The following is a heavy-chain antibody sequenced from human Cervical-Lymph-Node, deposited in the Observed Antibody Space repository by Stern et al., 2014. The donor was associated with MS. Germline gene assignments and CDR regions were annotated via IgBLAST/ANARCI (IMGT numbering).Heavy chain of an antibody. J-gene: IGHJ4*02. CDR2: ISYIGST. CDR1: GGSISSGDYY. V-gene: IGHV4-30-4*01. D-gene: IGHD3-10*01. CDR3: ARDRGYYFDY. Sequence: QLQLQESGPGLVKPSQTLSLNCTVSGGSISSGDYYWSWIRQPPGKGLEWIGYISYIGSTYYNPSLKSRGTISVDTSTNNSSLKLSSVTAADTAMYYCARDRGYYFDYWGKGTLVTVSS.